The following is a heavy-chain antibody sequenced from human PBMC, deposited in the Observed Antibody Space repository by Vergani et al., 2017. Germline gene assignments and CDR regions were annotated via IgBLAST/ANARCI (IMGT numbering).Heavy chain of an antibody. V-gene: IGHV4-61*10. CDR2: IYYSGST. CDR1: GGSVSSGSYY. CDR3: ARAVGGPYYDFWSGYYNYYYYYMDV. J-gene: IGHJ6*03. D-gene: IGHD3-3*01. Sequence: QVQLQESGPGLVKPSETLSLTCTVSGGSVSSGSYYWSWIRQPAGKGLEWIGYIYYSGSTNYNPSLKSRVTISVDTPKNQFSLKLSSVTAADTAVYYCARAVGGPYYDFWSGYYNYYYYYMDVWGKGTTVTVSS.